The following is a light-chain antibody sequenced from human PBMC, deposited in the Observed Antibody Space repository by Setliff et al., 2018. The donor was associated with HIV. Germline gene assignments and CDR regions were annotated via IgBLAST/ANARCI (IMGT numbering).Light chain of an antibody. CDR1: SSDVGAYNY. CDR3: CSYAGTSTYI. J-gene: IGLJ1*01. Sequence: QSALTQPRSVSGPPGQSVTFSCTGSSSDVGAYNYVSWYQQHPGRAPKLIIYDVRKRPSGVPDRFSGSKSGDTASLTISGLQSEDEADYFCCSYAGTSTYIFGTGTKVTVL. CDR2: DVR. V-gene: IGLV2-11*01.